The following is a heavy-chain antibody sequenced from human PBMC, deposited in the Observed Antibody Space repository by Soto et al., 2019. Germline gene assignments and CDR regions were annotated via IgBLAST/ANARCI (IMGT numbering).Heavy chain of an antibody. V-gene: IGHV3-23*01. CDR1: GFTFRSYA. CDR2: ISGSGGST. D-gene: IGHD3-10*01. CDR3: EKEVRRSGPDAFDI. Sequence: PAGSLRLSCPVSGFTFRSYAMSWVRQAPGKGLEWVSAISGSGGSTYYADSVKGRFTISRDNSKNTLYLQMNSLRAEDTAVYYCEKEVRRSGPDAFDIWGQGTMVTVS. J-gene: IGHJ3*02.